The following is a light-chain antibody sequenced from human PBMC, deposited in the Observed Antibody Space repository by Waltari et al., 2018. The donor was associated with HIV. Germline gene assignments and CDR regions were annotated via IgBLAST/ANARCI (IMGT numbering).Light chain of an antibody. CDR3: QHYNKGLRSFT. V-gene: IGKV3D-15*01. CDR1: QSVGNN. J-gene: IGKJ3*01. Sequence: EIVLTQSPATLSVSPGEGATLSCRASQSVGNNLAWYQQKPGLAPRLLIYGAFTRATGIPTRFSGSGSGTECTLTISSLQSEDFAVYYCQHYNKGLRSFTFGPGTKVDI. CDR2: GAF.